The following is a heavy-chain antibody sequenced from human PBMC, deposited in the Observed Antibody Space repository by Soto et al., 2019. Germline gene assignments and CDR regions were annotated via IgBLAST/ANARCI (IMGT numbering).Heavy chain of an antibody. CDR1: GGTFSSYA. Sequence: SVKVSCKASGGTFSSYAISWVRQAPGQGLEWMGGIIPIFGTANYAQKFQGRVTITADESTSTAYMELSSLRSEDTAVYYCARDGVRGYCSSTSCYAYYYYGMDVWGQGTTVTVSS. D-gene: IGHD2-2*01. J-gene: IGHJ6*02. CDR3: ARDGVRGYCSSTSCYAYYYYGMDV. V-gene: IGHV1-69*13. CDR2: IIPIFGTA.